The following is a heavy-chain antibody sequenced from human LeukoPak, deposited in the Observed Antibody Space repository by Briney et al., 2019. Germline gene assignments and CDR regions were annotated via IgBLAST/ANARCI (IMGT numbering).Heavy chain of an antibody. D-gene: IGHD3-9*01. V-gene: IGHV3-23*01. Sequence: GGSLRLSCTASGFTFSSYTMTWVRQAPGKGLKWVSTITTGDGNTYYADSVKGRFTISRDNSKNTLYLQMNSLGAEDTAVYYCAKSPQYYDILTGYPMDVWGQGTTVTVSS. CDR1: GFTFSSYT. CDR2: ITTGDGNT. J-gene: IGHJ6*02. CDR3: AKSPQYYDILTGYPMDV.